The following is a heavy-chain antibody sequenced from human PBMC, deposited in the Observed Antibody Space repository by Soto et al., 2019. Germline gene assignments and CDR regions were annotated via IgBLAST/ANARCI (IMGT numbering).Heavy chain of an antibody. CDR1: GVSISDSGDY. J-gene: IGHJ4*02. Sequence: HLQLQESGPRLVKPSETLSLSCSVSGVSISDSGDYWGWIRQSPGKRLEWIGTRYYSGNIYYNPSLKSRVSISVATSKNQLFLKVTSVTAADTAVYFCARADSGTIFDYWGQGALVTVSS. CDR3: ARADSGTIFDY. CDR2: RYYSGNI. V-gene: IGHV4-39*02. D-gene: IGHD1-1*01.